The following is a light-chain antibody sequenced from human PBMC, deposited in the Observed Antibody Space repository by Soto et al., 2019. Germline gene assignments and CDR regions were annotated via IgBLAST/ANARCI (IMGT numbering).Light chain of an antibody. V-gene: IGLV1-40*01. CDR1: SSNIGAGYD. CDR3: QSYDNTLSGSKV. J-gene: IGLJ2*01. CDR2: RNS. Sequence: QAVLTQPPSVSGTPGQRVTISCTGSSSNIGAGYDVHWYQQLPGTAPKLLMFRNSHRPSGVPDRFSGSKSGTSASLAITGLQAEDEADYYCQSYDNTLSGSKVFGGGTKLTVL.